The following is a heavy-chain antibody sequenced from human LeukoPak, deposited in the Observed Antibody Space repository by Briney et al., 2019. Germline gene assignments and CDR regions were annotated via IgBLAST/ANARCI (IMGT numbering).Heavy chain of an antibody. V-gene: IGHV3-23*01. CDR3: ARDLVRRTWAVAGNYYYMDV. J-gene: IGHJ6*03. CDR1: GFTFSSYA. D-gene: IGHD6-19*01. CDR2: ISGTGGST. Sequence: GGSLRLSCAASGFTFSSYAMNWVRQAPGKGLEWVSDISGTGGSTYYADSVKGRFTISRDNSKNTLSLQMNSLRAEDTAVYYCARDLVRRTWAVAGNYYYMDVWGKGTTVTVSS.